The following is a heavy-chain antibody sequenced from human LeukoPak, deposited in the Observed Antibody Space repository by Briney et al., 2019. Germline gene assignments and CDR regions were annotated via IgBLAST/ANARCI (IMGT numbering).Heavy chain of an antibody. CDR2: IYYSGST. V-gene: IGHV4-39*07. CDR1: GGSISSSSYY. CDR3: ARGLYDYGDYGDAFDI. Sequence: SETLSLTCTVSGGSISSSSYYWGWIRQPPGKGLEWIGSIYYSGSTYYNPSLKSRVTISVDTSKNQFSLKLSSVTAADTAVYYCARGLYDYGDYGDAFDIWGQGTMVTVSS. D-gene: IGHD4-17*01. J-gene: IGHJ3*02.